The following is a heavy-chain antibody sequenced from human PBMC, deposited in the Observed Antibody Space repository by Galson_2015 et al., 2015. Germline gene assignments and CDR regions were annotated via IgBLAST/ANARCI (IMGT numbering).Heavy chain of an antibody. D-gene: IGHD3-22*01. CDR1: GFNFSDYY. CDR3: ARANRYYYDSSVYFFDWYFDL. Sequence: SLRLSCAASGFNFSDYYMSWIRQAPGKGLEWVSYISSSGSTIYYADSVRGRFTISRDNAKNSLYLQMNSLRAEDTAVYYCARANRYYYDSSVYFFDWYFDLWGRGTLVTVSS. CDR2: ISSSGSTI. J-gene: IGHJ2*01. V-gene: IGHV3-11*01.